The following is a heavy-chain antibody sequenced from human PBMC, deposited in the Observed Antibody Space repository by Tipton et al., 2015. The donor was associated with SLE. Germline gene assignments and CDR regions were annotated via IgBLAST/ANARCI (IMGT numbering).Heavy chain of an antibody. D-gene: IGHD5-24*01. V-gene: IGHV1-8*01. CDR3: ARGTIPDFDY. Sequence: QLVQSGAEVKKSGASVKVSCEASGYTFRHYDINWVRQASGQGLEWMGWVNPRSGDTVYAQKFQGRDTMTTDTSTNTAYMELTTLRSDDTAVYYCARGTIPDFDYWGQGALVSVYS. CDR1: GYTFRHYD. CDR2: VNPRSGDT. J-gene: IGHJ4*02.